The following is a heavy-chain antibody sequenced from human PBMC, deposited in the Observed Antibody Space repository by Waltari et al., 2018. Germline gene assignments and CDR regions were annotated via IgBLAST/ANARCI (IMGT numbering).Heavy chain of an antibody. J-gene: IGHJ4*02. CDR1: GYSLSSGYY. Sequence: QVQLQESGPGLVKPSETLSLTCAVSGYSLSSGYYWGWIRQTPGKGLEWIGSIYHSGSTYYNPSLKSRVTISVDTSKNQFSLKLSSVTAADTAVYYCARDTLWGCSGGSCYATWGQGTLVTVSS. CDR3: ARDTLWGCSGGSCYAT. D-gene: IGHD2-15*01. V-gene: IGHV4-38-2*02. CDR2: IYHSGST.